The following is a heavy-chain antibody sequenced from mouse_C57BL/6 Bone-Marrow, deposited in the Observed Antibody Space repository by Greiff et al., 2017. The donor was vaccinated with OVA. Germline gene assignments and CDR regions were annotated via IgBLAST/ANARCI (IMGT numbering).Heavy chain of an antibody. CDR1: GFTFRDYG. CDR3: APYRRGYFDY. V-gene: IGHV5-17*01. CDR2: ISSGSSTI. Sequence: EVKLMESGGGLVKPGGSLKLSCAASGFTFRDYGMHWVRQAPEKGLAWVAYISSGSSTIYYADKVKGRFTISRDNAKNTLFLQMTSLRSEDTAMYYCAPYRRGYFDYWGQGTTLTVSS. J-gene: IGHJ2*01.